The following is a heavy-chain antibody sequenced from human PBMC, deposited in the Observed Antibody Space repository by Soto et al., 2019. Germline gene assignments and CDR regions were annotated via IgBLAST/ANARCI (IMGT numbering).Heavy chain of an antibody. V-gene: IGHV3-15*07. CDR3: TTARGWVVVDY. CDR2: IKSKTDGGTT. J-gene: IGHJ4*02. CDR1: GFTFSNAW. Sequence: EVQLVESGGGLVKPGGSLRLSCAASGFTFSNAWMNWVRQAPGKGLEWVVRIKSKTDGGTTDYAAPVKGRFTISRDDSKNTLYLQMNSLKTEDTAVYYCTTARGWVVVDYWGQGTLVTVSS. D-gene: IGHD2-15*01.